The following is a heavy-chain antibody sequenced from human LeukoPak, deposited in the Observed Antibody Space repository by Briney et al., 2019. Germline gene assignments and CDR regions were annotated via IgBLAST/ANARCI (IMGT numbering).Heavy chain of an antibody. CDR2: IYSGGST. Sequence: GGSLRLSCAASGFTFSSYAMSWVRQAPGKGLEWVSVIYSGGSTYYADSVKGRFTISRDNSKNTLYLQMNSLRAEDTAVYYCARGSIRTNLLYGDYPLGAFDIWGQGTMVTVSS. CDR1: GFTFSSYA. CDR3: ARGSIRTNLLYGDYPLGAFDI. D-gene: IGHD4-17*01. V-gene: IGHV3-66*01. J-gene: IGHJ3*02.